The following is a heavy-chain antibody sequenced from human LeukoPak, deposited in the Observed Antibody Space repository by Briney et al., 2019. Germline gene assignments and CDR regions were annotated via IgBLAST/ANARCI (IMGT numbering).Heavy chain of an antibody. CDR3: ARLVGATPPDY. J-gene: IGHJ4*02. CDR2: ISSSSSYI. V-gene: IGHV3-21*01. CDR1: GFTFSSYT. D-gene: IGHD1-26*01. Sequence: GGSLRLSCAASGFTFSSYTMNWVRQAPGKGLEWVSSISSSSSYIYYADSVKGRFTISRDHAKNSVYLQMNSLRAEDTAVYYCARLVGATPPDYWGQGTLVTVSS.